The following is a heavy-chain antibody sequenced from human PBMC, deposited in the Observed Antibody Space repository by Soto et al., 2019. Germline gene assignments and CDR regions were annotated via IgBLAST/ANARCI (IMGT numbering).Heavy chain of an antibody. D-gene: IGHD4-17*01. Sequence: QVQLVQSGAEVKKPGASVKVSCKASGYTFNFYGITWVRQAPGQGLEWMGWISGFNGNTNYAADLQGRVTMTTDTSTSRPYMELRGLRSDDTSVYYGARIGVSYGQESPDFDSWGQGTLVTVSS. J-gene: IGHJ4*02. V-gene: IGHV1-18*01. CDR2: ISGFNGNT. CDR3: ARIGVSYGQESPDFDS. CDR1: GYTFNFYG.